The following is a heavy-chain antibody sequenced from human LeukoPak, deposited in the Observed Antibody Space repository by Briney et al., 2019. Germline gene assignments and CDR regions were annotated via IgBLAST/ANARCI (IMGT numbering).Heavy chain of an antibody. V-gene: IGHV3-30*07. D-gene: IGHD2-2*01. Sequence: DSIQGRFTISRDDSKNTLYLQMNSLRVEDTAVYYCARDLCTTTSCLDYWGQGTLVTVSS. J-gene: IGHJ4*02. CDR3: ARDLCTTTSCLDY.